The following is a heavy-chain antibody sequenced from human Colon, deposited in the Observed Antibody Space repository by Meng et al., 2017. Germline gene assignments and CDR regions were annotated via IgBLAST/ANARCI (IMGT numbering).Heavy chain of an antibody. D-gene: IGHD3-22*01. CDR3: ARGYYDSSGYGYWYFDL. CDR1: GGSISSGDYY. J-gene: IGHJ2*01. V-gene: IGHV4-30-4*01. Sequence: VQSQGVGPGLLRLSTNLSLSCTVAGGSISSGDYYWSWIRQPPGKGLEWIGYIYYSGSTYYNPSLKSRVTISVDTSKNQFSLKLSSVTAADTAVYYCARGYYDSSGYGYWYFDLWGRGTLVTVSS. CDR2: IYYSGST.